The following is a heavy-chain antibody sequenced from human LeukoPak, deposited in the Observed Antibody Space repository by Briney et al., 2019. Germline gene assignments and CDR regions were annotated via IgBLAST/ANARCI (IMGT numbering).Heavy chain of an antibody. CDR3: TTDVRFLECLLSARDYYYYMDI. D-gene: IGHD3-3*01. CDR1: GFTFSNAW. J-gene: IGHJ6*03. CDR2: IKSKTDGGTT. V-gene: IGHV3-15*01. Sequence: PGGSLRLSCAASGFTFSNAWMSWVRQAPGKGLEWVGRIKSKTDGGTTDYAAPVKGRFTISRDDSKNTLYLQMNSLKTEDTAVYYCTTDVRFLECLLSARDYYYYMDIWGKGTTVTVSS.